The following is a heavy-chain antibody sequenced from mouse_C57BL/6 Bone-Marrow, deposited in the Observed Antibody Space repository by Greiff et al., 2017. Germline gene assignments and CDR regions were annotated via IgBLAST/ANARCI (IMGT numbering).Heavy chain of an antibody. CDR2: IDPEDGET. D-gene: IGHD1-1*01. J-gene: IGHJ3*01. Sequence: EVQLQQSGAELVKPGASVKLSCTASGFNIKDYYMHWVKQRTEQGLEWIGRIDPEDGETKYATKFQGKATITADTSSNTAYLQLSSLTSEDTAVYYCARSTITTAVEGFAYWGQGTLVTVSA. CDR1: GFNIKDYY. V-gene: IGHV14-2*01. CDR3: ARSTITTAVEGFAY.